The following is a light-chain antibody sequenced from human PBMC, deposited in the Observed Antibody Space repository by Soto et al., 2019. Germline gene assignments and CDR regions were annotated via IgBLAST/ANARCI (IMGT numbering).Light chain of an antibody. CDR3: HQYNTFSWT. CDR2: KAS. CDR1: QSISTW. J-gene: IGKJ1*01. Sequence: DIQLTQSPSIVSASVGDRVTITCRASQSISTWLAWYQQKPGKAPNVLIYKASTLETGVPSRFSGSGSGTEFTLTISSLQSDDFATYYCHQYNTFSWTFGQGTRVEF. V-gene: IGKV1-5*03.